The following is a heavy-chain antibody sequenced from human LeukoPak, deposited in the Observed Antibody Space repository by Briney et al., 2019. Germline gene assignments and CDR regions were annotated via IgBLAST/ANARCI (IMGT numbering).Heavy chain of an antibody. D-gene: IGHD4-17*01. V-gene: IGHV3-23*01. J-gene: IGHJ4*02. Sequence: GGSLRLSCAASGFTFSSYAMSWARQAPGKGLEWVSAISGSGGSTYYADSVKGRFTISRDNSKNTLYLQMNSLRAEDTAVYYCATIPSTTVTTYFDYWGQGTLVTVSS. CDR3: ATIPSTTVTTYFDY. CDR2: ISGSGGST. CDR1: GFTFSSYA.